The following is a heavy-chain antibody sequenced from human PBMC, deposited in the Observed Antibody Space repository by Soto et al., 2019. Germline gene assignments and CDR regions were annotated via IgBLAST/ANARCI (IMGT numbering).Heavy chain of an antibody. CDR1: EFTFSSYA. D-gene: IGHD6-13*01. Sequence: EVQLLESGGGLVQPGGSLRLSCAASEFTFSSYAMSWVRQAPGKGLEWVSTISDSGGRTYYADSVKGRFTISRDNSRNPLHLQMNSLRVEDTALYYCAKTLLSTSWYGLHDYVSQGTLVTVSS. CDR2: ISDSGGRT. CDR3: AKTLLSTSWYGLHDY. V-gene: IGHV3-23*01. J-gene: IGHJ4*02.